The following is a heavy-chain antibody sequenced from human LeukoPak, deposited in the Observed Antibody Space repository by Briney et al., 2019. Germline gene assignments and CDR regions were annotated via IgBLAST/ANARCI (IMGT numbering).Heavy chain of an antibody. CDR1: GFTVSNNY. Sequence: GGSLRLSCAASGFTVSNNYMSWVRQAPGKGLEWVSVIYSGGSTYYADSVKGRFTISRDNSKNTLFLQMISLRAEDTAVYYCATAPYTSGYYFYWGQGTLVTVSS. D-gene: IGHD3-22*01. CDR2: IYSGGST. V-gene: IGHV3-53*01. J-gene: IGHJ4*02. CDR3: ATAPYTSGYYFY.